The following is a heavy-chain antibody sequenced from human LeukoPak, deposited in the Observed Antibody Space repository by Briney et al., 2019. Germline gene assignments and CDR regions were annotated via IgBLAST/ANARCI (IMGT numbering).Heavy chain of an antibody. CDR1: GFTFSDYN. J-gene: IGHJ4*02. CDR2: ITSSGTYT. Sequence: GGSLRLSCADSGFTFSDYNMNWVRQAPGKAMEWVSSITSSGTYTFYADSVKGRFTISRDNAKNSLYLQMDSLGPEDTAVYYCAKDRKGYFDYWGQGTLVTVSS. CDR3: AKDRKGYFDY. V-gene: IGHV3-21*01.